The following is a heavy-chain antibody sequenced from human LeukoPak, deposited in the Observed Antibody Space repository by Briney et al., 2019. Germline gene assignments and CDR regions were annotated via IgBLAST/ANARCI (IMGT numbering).Heavy chain of an antibody. CDR1: GFTFSRYW. CDR3: AREGGSYVFDY. Sequence: GGSLRLSCAASGFTFSRYWMSWVRQAPGKGLEWVANIRQDGSEKHYLDSVKGRITISRDNAKNSLYLQMNSLRVEDTAVYFCAREGGSYVFDYWGQGTLVTVSS. J-gene: IGHJ4*02. CDR2: IRQDGSEK. V-gene: IGHV3-7*01. D-gene: IGHD1-26*01.